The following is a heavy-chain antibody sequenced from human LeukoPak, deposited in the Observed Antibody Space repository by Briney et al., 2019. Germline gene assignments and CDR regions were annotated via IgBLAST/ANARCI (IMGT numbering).Heavy chain of an antibody. D-gene: IGHD3-22*01. CDR1: GFTFSDYY. V-gene: IGHV3-11*01. CDR3: ARESKGSYYYDSSGYYYGYYFDY. J-gene: IGHJ4*02. CDR2: ISSSGSTI. Sequence: GGSLRLSCAASGFTFSDYYMSWIRQAPGKGLEWVSYISSSGSTIYYADSVKGRFTISRDNAKNSLYLQMNSLRAEDTAVYYCARESKGSYYYDSSGYYYGYYFDYRGQGTLVTVSS.